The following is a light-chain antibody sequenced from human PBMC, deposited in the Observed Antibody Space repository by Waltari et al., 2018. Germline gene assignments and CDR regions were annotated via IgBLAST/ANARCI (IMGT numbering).Light chain of an antibody. V-gene: IGKV1-9*01. CDR2: SAS. CDR3: QQLHSPGYT. CDR1: QGISNY. Sequence: IQLTQSPSSLSASVGYRVTITCGASQGISNYLAWYQQKPGKVPKLLIHSASTLQSGVPSRFSGSGSGTDFTLTISSLQPEDFATYYCQQLHSPGYTFGQGTKLEIK. J-gene: IGKJ2*01.